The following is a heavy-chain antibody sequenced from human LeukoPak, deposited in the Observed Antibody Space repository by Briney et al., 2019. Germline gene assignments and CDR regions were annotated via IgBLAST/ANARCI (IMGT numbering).Heavy chain of an antibody. CDR2: INHSGST. Sequence: PSETLSLTCAVYGGSFSGYYWSWIRQPPGKGLEWIGEINHSGSTNYNPSLKSQVTISVDTSKNQFSLKLSSVTAADTAVYYCARGRTLVLSYFQHWGQGTLVTVSS. V-gene: IGHV4-34*01. CDR1: GGSFSGYY. D-gene: IGHD6-13*01. CDR3: ARGRTLVLSYFQH. J-gene: IGHJ1*01.